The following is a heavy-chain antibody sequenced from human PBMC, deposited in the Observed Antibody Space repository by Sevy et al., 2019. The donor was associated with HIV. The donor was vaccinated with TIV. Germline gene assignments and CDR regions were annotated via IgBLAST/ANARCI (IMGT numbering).Heavy chain of an antibody. CDR3: AKDLGDTTVRVFYFDH. CDR2: FSAGGYT. D-gene: IGHD1-1*01. Sequence: GGSLRLSCAASGFTFSAYAMAWVRQAPGKGLEWVSVFSAGGYTYYADSVKGRFTISRDNSKNTVYLQMNSLIAEDTAIYYCAKDLGDTTVRVFYFDHWGQGTLVTVSS. J-gene: IGHJ4*02. CDR1: GFTFSAYA. V-gene: IGHV3-23*01.